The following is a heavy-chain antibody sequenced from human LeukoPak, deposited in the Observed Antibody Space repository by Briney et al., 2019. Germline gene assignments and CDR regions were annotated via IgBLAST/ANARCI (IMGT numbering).Heavy chain of an antibody. Sequence: SETLSLTCTVSGGSISSSSYYWGWIRQPPGKGLEWIGSIYYSGSTYYNPSLKSRVTISVDTSKNQFSLKLSSVTAADTAVYYCARVHKGYYRYWGQGTLVTVSS. D-gene: IGHD3-3*01. CDR1: GGSISSSSYY. J-gene: IGHJ4*02. CDR2: IYYSGST. CDR3: ARVHKGYYRY. V-gene: IGHV4-39*07.